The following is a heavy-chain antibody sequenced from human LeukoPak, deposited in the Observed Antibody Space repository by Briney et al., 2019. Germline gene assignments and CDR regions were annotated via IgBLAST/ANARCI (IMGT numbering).Heavy chain of an antibody. V-gene: IGHV3-30*18. CDR3: AKDDYYDSSGDPNWFDS. CDR2: ISYDGSNK. Sequence: GGSLRLSCAASGFTFSSYGMHWVRQAPGKGLEWVAVISYDGSNKYYADSVKGRFTISRDNSKNTLYLQMNSLRAEDTAVYFCAKDDYYDSSGDPNWFDSWGQGTLVTVSS. CDR1: GFTFSSYG. D-gene: IGHD3-22*01. J-gene: IGHJ5*01.